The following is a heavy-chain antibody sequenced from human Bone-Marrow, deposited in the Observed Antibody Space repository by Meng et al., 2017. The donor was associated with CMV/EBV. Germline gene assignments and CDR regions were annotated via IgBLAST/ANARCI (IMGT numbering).Heavy chain of an antibody. CDR1: GFSLSTSGVG. CDR2: IYWNDDK. J-gene: IGHJ4*02. Sequence: SCPTLVKPTQTLTLTCTFSGFSLSTSGVGVGWIRQPPGKALEWLALIYWNDDKRYSPSLKSRLPITKDTSKNQVVPTMTNMDPVDTATYYCAHKKQSGYYTSRRYYFDDWGQGHRVNVAS. D-gene: IGHD3-3*01. CDR3: AHKKQSGYYTSRRYYFDD. V-gene: IGHV2-5*01.